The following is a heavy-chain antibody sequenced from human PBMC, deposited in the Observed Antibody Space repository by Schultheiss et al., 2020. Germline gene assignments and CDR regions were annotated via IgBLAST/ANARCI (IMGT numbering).Heavy chain of an antibody. V-gene: IGHV4-61*05. Sequence: SETLSLTCTVSGGSISSSSYYWSWIRQPPGKGLEWIGEINHSGSTNYNPSLKSRVTISVDTSKNQFSLKLSSVTAADTAVYYCARHGFGRSSGWYSVDYWGQGTLVTVSS. CDR1: GGSISSSSYY. CDR3: ARHGFGRSSGWYSVDY. J-gene: IGHJ4*02. CDR2: INHSGST. D-gene: IGHD6-19*01.